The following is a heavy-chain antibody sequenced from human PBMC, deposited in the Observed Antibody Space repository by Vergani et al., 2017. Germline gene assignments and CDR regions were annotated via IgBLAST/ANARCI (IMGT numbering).Heavy chain of an antibody. CDR3: ARHGYSSAWYNWFDP. CDR1: GGSISSSSYY. Sequence: QLQLQESGLGLVKPSETLSLTCTVSGGSISSSSYYWGWIRQAPGKGLEWIGSIYYSGSTYYNPSLKSRVTISVDTSKNQFSLKLSSVTAADTAVYYCARHGYSSAWYNWFDPWGQGTLVTVSS. CDR2: IYYSGST. V-gene: IGHV4-39*01. D-gene: IGHD6-25*01. J-gene: IGHJ5*02.